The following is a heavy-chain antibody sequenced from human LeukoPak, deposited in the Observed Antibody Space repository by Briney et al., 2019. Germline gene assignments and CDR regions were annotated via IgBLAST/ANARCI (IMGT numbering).Heavy chain of an antibody. CDR2: IYYSGST. D-gene: IGHD2-8*02. V-gene: IGHV4-59*01. CDR1: GGSISSYY. J-gene: IGHJ3*02. CDR3: ARVWSSGLDAFDI. Sequence: PSETLSLTCTVSGGSISSYYWSWIRQPPGKGLEWIGYIYYSGSTNYNPSLKSRVTISVDTSKNQFSLKLSSATAADTAVYYCARVWSSGLDAFDIWGQGTMVTVSS.